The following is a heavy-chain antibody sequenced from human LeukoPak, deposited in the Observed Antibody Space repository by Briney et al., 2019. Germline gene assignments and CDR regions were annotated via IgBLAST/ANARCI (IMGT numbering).Heavy chain of an antibody. V-gene: IGHV1-2*06. D-gene: IGHD3-10*01. CDR1: GYTFTTYY. CDR2: INPNSGDT. J-gene: IGHJ4*02. Sequence: ASVKVSCKASGYTFTTYYMHWVRQAPGQGLEWMGRINPNSGDTNFAQKFQGRVTMTRDTSINTVYMQLSRLRSDDTAVYYCLRWEGIWFGDGTDYWGQGTLVTVS. CDR3: LRWEGIWFGDGTDY.